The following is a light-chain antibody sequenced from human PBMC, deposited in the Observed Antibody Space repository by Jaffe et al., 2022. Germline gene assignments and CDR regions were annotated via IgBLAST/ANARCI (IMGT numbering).Light chain of an antibody. V-gene: IGLV1-44*01. CDR1: SSHIGSNT. Sequence: QSVLTQPPSASGTPGQRVTISCSGSSSHIGSNTVNWYQQLPGTAPKLLMYSNNRRPSGVPDRFSGSKSGTSASLAISGLQSEDEADYYCATWDDSLNGPVFGGGTKLTVL. CDR3: ATWDDSLNGPV. CDR2: SNN. J-gene: IGLJ3*02.